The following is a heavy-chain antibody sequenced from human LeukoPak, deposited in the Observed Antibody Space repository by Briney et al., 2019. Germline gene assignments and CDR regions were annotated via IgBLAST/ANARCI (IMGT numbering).Heavy chain of an antibody. Sequence: PGGSLRLSCAASGFTFSSYAMSWVRQAPGKGLEWVSGASNSGGSTYYADSVKGRFTISRDNSKNTLYLQMNSLRAEDTAVYYCAKELWGITMIVVDYWGQGTLVTVSS. CDR2: ASNSGGST. V-gene: IGHV3-23*01. CDR3: AKELWGITMIVVDY. D-gene: IGHD3-22*01. CDR1: GFTFSSYA. J-gene: IGHJ4*02.